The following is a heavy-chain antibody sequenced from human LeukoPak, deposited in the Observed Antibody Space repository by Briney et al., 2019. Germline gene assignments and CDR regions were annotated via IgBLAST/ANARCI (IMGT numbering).Heavy chain of an antibody. CDR3: ARVYETDAPEPSGMDV. CDR1: GSTFSSYA. J-gene: IGHJ6*02. V-gene: IGHV3-30-3*01. D-gene: IGHD3-3*01. CDR2: ISYDGSNK. Sequence: GRSLRLFCAASGSTFSSYAMHWVRQAPGKGLEWVAVISYDGSNKYYADSVKGRFTISRDNSKNTLYLQMNSLRAEDTAVYYCARVYETDAPEPSGMDVWGQGTTVTVSS.